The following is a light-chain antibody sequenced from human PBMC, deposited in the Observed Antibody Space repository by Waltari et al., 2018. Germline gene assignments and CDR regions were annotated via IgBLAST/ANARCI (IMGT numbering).Light chain of an antibody. V-gene: IGKV1-5*03. J-gene: IGKJ1*01. CDR1: QSISNW. CDR3: QQYNYYWT. Sequence: DIQMTQSPSTLSASVGDRVTITCRPSQSISNWLVWYQQKPGKAPKLLIYKASTLETGVPSRFSGSGSGTEFTLTISNLQPDDFATYYCQQYNYYWTFGQGTKVEI. CDR2: KAS.